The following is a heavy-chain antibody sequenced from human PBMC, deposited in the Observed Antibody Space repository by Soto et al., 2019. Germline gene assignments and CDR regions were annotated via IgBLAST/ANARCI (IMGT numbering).Heavy chain of an antibody. CDR3: ARLRLQRITIFGVVISQYYFDY. CDR2: IYYSGST. D-gene: IGHD3-3*01. J-gene: IGHJ4*02. Sequence: SETLSLTCTVSGGSISSYYWSWIRQPPGKGLEWIGYIYYSGSTNYNPSLKSRVTISVATSKNQFSLKLSSVTAADTAVYYCARLRLQRITIFGVVISQYYFDYWGQGTLVTVSS. V-gene: IGHV4-59*01. CDR1: GGSISSYY.